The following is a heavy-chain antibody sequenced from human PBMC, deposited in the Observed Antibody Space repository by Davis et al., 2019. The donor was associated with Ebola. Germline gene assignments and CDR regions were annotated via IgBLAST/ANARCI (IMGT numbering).Heavy chain of an antibody. CDR2: IGPYNGNT. CDR1: GYTFTSYG. J-gene: IGHJ4*02. D-gene: IGHD3-10*01. CDR3: ARLRRYYYGSGSCDY. V-gene: IGHV1-18*04. Sequence: AASVKVSCKASGYTFTSYGITWSRHAPGQGLEWMGWIGPYNGNTNYAQKLQGRVTMTTDTSTSTAYMELRSLRSDDTAVYYCARLRRYYYGSGSCDYWGQGTLVTVSS.